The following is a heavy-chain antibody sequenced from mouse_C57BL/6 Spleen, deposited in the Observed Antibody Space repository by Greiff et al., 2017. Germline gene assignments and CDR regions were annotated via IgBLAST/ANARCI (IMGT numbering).Heavy chain of an antibody. V-gene: IGHV1-53*01. CDR2: INPSNGGT. J-gene: IGHJ1*03. Sequence: VQLQQPGTELVKPGASVKLSCKASGYTFTSYWMHWVTQRPGQGLEWIGNINPSNGGTNYNEKFKSKATLTVDKSSSTAYMQLSSLTSEDSAVYYCASGATTVVDPDWYFDVWGTGTTVTVSA. CDR1: GYTFTSYW. CDR3: ASGATTVVDPDWYFDV. D-gene: IGHD1-1*01.